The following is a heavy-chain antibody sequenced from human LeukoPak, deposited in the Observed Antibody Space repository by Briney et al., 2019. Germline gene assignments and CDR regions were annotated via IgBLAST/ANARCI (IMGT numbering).Heavy chain of an antibody. D-gene: IGHD6-13*01. V-gene: IGHV3-7*04. CDR3: ARGRPTPGTDY. Sequence: GGSLRLSCVGSGFTFSSVWLNWIRQVPGKGLEWLANIKEDGSVTTHVESVKGRFTISRDNAENVLYLQMNSLRVEDTGIYYCARGRPTPGTDYWGQGILVTVSS. J-gene: IGHJ4*02. CDR1: GFTFSSVW. CDR2: IKEDGSVT.